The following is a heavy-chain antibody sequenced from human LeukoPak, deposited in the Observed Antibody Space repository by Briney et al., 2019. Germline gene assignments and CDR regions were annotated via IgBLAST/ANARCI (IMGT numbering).Heavy chain of an antibody. Sequence: ASVKVSCKASGYTFTSYGISWVRQAPGQGLEWMGWIRAYNGNTNYAQKLQGRVTMTTDTSTSTAYMELRSLRSDDTAVYYCARVWLRGSWFDPWGQGTLVTVSS. CDR3: ARVWLRGSWFDP. D-gene: IGHD5-12*01. CDR1: GYTFTSYG. J-gene: IGHJ5*02. CDR2: IRAYNGNT. V-gene: IGHV1-18*01.